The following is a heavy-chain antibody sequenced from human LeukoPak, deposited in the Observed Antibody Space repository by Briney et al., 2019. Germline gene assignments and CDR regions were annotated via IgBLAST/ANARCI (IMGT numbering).Heavy chain of an antibody. CDR3: ARGRKVASDY. D-gene: IGHD2-15*01. Sequence: PSETLSFTCAVYGGSFSGYYWSWIRQPPGKGLEWIGEINHSGSTNYNPSLKSRVTISVDTSKNQFSLKLSSVTAADTAVYYCARGRKVASDYWGQGTLVTVSS. CDR2: INHSGST. CDR1: GGSFSGYY. J-gene: IGHJ4*02. V-gene: IGHV4-34*01.